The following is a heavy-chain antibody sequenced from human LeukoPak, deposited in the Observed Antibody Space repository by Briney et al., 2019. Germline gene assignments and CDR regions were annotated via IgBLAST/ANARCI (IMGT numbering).Heavy chain of an antibody. CDR3: AVLHYYAMDV. D-gene: IGHD2-8*01. Sequence: PGGSLRLPCAASGFTFSSYAMHWVRQAPGKGLEWVSGISWNSGTKGYADSVKGRFTISRDNAKNSLYLQMNSLRGEDAALYYCAVLHYYAMDVWGQGTTVTVSS. J-gene: IGHJ6*02. CDR1: GFTFSSYA. CDR2: ISWNSGTK. V-gene: IGHV3-9*01.